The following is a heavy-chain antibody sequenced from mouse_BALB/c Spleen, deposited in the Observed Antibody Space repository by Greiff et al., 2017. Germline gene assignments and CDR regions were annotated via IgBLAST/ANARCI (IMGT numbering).Heavy chain of an antibody. Sequence: EVKLVESGRGLVKPGGSLKLSCAASGFTFSSYTMSWVRQTPEKRLEWVATISSGGGNTYYPDSVQGRFTISRDNAKNNLYLQMSSLRSEDTALYYCARKTTANYLDYWGQGTTLTVSS. CDR1: GFTFSSYT. D-gene: IGHD1-2*01. V-gene: IGHV5-9*03. CDR2: ISSGGGNT. J-gene: IGHJ2*01. CDR3: ARKTTANYLDY.